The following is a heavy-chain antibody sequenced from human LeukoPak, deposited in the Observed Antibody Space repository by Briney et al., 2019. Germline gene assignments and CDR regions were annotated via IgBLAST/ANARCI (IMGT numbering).Heavy chain of an antibody. CDR1: GFTFSSYA. D-gene: IGHD6-19*01. V-gene: IGHV3-23*01. Sequence: GGSLRLSCAASGFTFSSYAMSWVRQAPGKGLEWVSAISGSGGSTYYADSVKGRFTISRDNSKNTLYLQMNSLRAEDTAVYYCAKGLVAVAGTGYDWFDPWGQGTLVTVSS. CDR3: AKGLVAVAGTGYDWFDP. CDR2: ISGSGGST. J-gene: IGHJ5*02.